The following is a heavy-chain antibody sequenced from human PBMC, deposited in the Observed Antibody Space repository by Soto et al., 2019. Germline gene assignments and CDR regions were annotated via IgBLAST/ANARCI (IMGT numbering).Heavy chain of an antibody. CDR1: GFTFSNAW. D-gene: IGHD3-3*01. V-gene: IGHV3-15*01. Sequence: PGGSLRLSCAASGFTFSNAWMSWVRQAPGKGLEWVGRIKSKTDGGTTDYAAPVKGRFTISRDGSKNTLYLQMNSLKTEDTAVYYCTTALDEWRYYYYYGMDVWGQGTTVTVSS. CDR3: TTALDEWRYYYYYGMDV. J-gene: IGHJ6*02. CDR2: IKSKTDGGTT.